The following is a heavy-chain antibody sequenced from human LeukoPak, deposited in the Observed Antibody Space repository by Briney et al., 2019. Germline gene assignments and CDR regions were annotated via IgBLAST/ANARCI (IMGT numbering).Heavy chain of an antibody. CDR1: GDSINNYY. J-gene: IGHJ5*02. V-gene: IGHV4-59*01. CDR3: ARVVRGAVTFNRFDP. D-gene: IGHD3-10*02. Sequence: AETLSLTCTVSGDSINNYYWSWLRQTPGEGLEWIGFVAYSGNSNYNPSLESRVTISIDTYKNQFSLKLNSVTAADTAMYYCARVVRGAVTFNRFDPWGQETRVTLSS. CDR2: VAYSGNS.